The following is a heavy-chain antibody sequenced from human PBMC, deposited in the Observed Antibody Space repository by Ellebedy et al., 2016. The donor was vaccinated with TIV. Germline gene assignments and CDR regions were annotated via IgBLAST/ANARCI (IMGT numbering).Heavy chain of an antibody. V-gene: IGHV1-3*01. Sequence: ASVKVSCKASGYTFTSYAMHWVRQAPGQRLEWMGWINAGNGNTKYSQKFQGRVTITRDTSASTAYMELSSLRSEDTAVYYCAREAVAATLIGDSTLDYWGQGTLVTVSS. D-gene: IGHD2-15*01. CDR2: INAGNGNT. CDR1: GYTFTSYA. CDR3: AREAVAATLIGDSTLDY. J-gene: IGHJ4*02.